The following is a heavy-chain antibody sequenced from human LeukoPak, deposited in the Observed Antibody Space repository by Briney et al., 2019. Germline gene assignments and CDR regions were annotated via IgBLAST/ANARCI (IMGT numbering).Heavy chain of an antibody. V-gene: IGHV4-59*01. Sequence: SETLSLTCTVSGGSISSYYWSWIRQPPGKGLEWIGYIYYSGSTNYNPSLKSRVTISVDTSKNQFSLKLSSVTAADTAVYYCARARYYYDSSGYPLDYWGQGTLVTVSS. CDR2: IYYSGST. CDR1: GGSISSYY. D-gene: IGHD3-22*01. J-gene: IGHJ4*02. CDR3: ARARYYYDSSGYPLDY.